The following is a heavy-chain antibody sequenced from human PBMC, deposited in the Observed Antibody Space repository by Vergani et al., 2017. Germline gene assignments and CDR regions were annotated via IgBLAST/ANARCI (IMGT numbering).Heavy chain of an antibody. CDR1: GYTFTSYY. V-gene: IGHV1-46*03. CDR3: ARVFSSWHRWALDY. J-gene: IGHJ4*02. CDR2: INPSGGST. D-gene: IGHD6-13*01. Sequence: QVQLVQSGAEVKKPGASVKVPCKASGYTFTSYYTHWVRQAPGRGLEWMGIINPSGGSTSYAQKFQGRVTMTRDTSTSTVYMELSSLRSEDTAVYYCARVFSSWHRWALDYWGQGTLVTVSS.